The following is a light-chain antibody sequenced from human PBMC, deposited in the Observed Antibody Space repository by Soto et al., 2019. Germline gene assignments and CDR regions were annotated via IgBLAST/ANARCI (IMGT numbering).Light chain of an antibody. V-gene: IGKV1-39*01. CDR2: SAS. Sequence: DIQMTQSPSSLSASVGDRVTITCRASERINNYLNWYQQKPGRAPKLLIYSASSLQSGIPSRFSGSGSGTDFTLTIRSLQPEDFATYYCQHGYVAPYSFRQGTKVDIK. CDR3: QHGYVAPYS. CDR1: ERINNY. J-gene: IGKJ2*03.